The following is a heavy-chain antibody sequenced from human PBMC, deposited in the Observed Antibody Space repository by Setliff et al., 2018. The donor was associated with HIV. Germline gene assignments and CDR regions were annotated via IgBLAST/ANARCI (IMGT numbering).Heavy chain of an antibody. J-gene: IGHJ6*04. D-gene: IGHD3-10*01. Sequence: VASVKVSCKASGYTFTSYGISWVRQAPGQGLEWMGWMNPNSGNTGYAQKFQGRVTMTRNTSISTAYMELSSLRSEDTAVYYCARGKGVGGVIITGGLDVWGKGTTVTVSS. V-gene: IGHV1-8*02. CDR1: GYTFTSYG. CDR3: ARGKGVGGVIITGGLDV. CDR2: MNPNSGNT.